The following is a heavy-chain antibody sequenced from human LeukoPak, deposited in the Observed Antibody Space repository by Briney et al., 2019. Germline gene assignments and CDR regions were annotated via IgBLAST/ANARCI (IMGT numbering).Heavy chain of an antibody. V-gene: IGHV4-59*01. CDR1: GGSISGYY. D-gene: IGHD5-12*01. Sequence: SETLSLTCTVSGGSISGYYWSWIRQPPGKGLEWIGYIYYSGSTNYNPSLKSRVTISVDTSKNQFSLKLSSVTAADTAVYYCARDGTNSGYDFVSAGGFDYWGQGTLVTVSS. J-gene: IGHJ4*02. CDR3: ARDGTNSGYDFVSAGGFDY. CDR2: IYYSGST.